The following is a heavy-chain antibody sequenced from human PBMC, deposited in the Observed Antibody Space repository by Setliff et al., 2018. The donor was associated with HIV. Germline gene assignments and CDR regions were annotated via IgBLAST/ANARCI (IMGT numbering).Heavy chain of an antibody. V-gene: IGHV4-4*09. CDR1: GGSISSYY. Sequence: SETLSLTCTVSGGSISSYYWSWIRQPPGKGLEWIGNIYTSGSTNYNPSLKSRVTISVDTSKNQFSLKLSSVTAADTAVYYCAKIDPGKYWSSDYWGPGTLVTVSS. J-gene: IGHJ4*02. CDR3: AKIDPGKYWSSDY. D-gene: IGHD2-8*02. CDR2: IYTSGST.